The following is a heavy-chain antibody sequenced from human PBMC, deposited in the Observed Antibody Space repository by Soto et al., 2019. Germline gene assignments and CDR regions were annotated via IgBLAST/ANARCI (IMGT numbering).Heavy chain of an antibody. CDR3: AHTPTGFIYFDY. Sequence: GPSLGNPTQALPLTCTFFGVFLSPSGGGGGRVPQPPGKALEWLALIYWDDDKRYSPSLKSRLTITKDTSKNQVVLTMTNMDPVDSATYYCAHTPTGFIYFDYWGHGTLVTV. CDR1: GVFLSPSGGG. CDR2: IYWDDDK. V-gene: IGHV2-5*02. J-gene: IGHJ4*01.